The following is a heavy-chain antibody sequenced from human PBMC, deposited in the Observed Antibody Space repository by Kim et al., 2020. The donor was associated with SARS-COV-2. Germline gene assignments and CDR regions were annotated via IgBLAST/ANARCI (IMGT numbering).Heavy chain of an antibody. D-gene: IGHD2-15*01. Sequence: QKFQGRVTMTRNTSISTAYMELSSLRSEDTAVYYCASLLPSNHQGGAFDIWGQGTMVTVSS. CDR3: ASLLPSNHQGGAFDI. V-gene: IGHV1-8*01. J-gene: IGHJ3*02.